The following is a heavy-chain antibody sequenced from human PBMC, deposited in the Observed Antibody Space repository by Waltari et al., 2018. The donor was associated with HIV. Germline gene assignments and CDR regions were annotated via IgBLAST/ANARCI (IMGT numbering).Heavy chain of an antibody. CDR2: ISYDASSD. D-gene: IGHD2-21*02. CDR3: AKAIGGNSGGLVDY. CDR1: GFTFSDYG. Sequence: QVQLVESGGGVVQPGRSLRLSCAASGFTFSDYGLHWVRQAPGKGLELVAVISYDASSDSYANAVKGRFTISRDKSKNTLYLQMNSVRAEDTAVYYCAKAIGGNSGGLVDYWGQGTLGTVSS. V-gene: IGHV3-30*18. J-gene: IGHJ4*02.